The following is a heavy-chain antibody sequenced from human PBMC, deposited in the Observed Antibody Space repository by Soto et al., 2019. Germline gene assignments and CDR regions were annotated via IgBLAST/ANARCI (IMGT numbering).Heavy chain of an antibody. J-gene: IGHJ6*02. CDR3: ARAALETEGYYGMDV. CDR2: ISHDGRNK. D-gene: IGHD6-25*01. Sequence: QVQLVESGGGVVQPGRSLRLSCVASGFSFSSYEIHWVRQAPGKGLEWVAVISHDGRNKYYADSVKGRFTVSRDNSKHTAYLQMSSLRPEDTAVYYGARAALETEGYYGMDVWGQGTTITVSS. V-gene: IGHV3-30*04. CDR1: GFSFSSYE.